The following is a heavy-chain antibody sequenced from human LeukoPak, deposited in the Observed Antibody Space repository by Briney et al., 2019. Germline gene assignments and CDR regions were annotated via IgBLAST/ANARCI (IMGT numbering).Heavy chain of an antibody. J-gene: IGHJ4*02. Sequence: GGSLRLSCAASGFTFSSYAMNWVRQAPGKGLEWVAVISYDGSKKYYADSVKGRFTISRDNSMNTLYLQMNSLRAEDTALYYCARTSGYSSSWSADHWGQGTLVTVSS. D-gene: IGHD6-13*01. CDR2: ISYDGSKK. CDR3: ARTSGYSSSWSADH. V-gene: IGHV3-30*04. CDR1: GFTFSSYA.